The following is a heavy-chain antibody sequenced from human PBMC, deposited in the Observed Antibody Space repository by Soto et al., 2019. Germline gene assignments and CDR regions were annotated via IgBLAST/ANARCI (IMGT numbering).Heavy chain of an antibody. CDR3: AKGSLIFGEGVYDWFDT. J-gene: IGHJ5*02. CDR2: ISADGGLE. Sequence: QVQLVESGGGVVQPGSSLRLSCEGSGFTFRRYAMHWVRQAPGKGLDWVAVISADGGLEFYADSVKGRFTISRDDSQNTMYLQMSSLRVDDTATYYCAKGSLIFGEGVYDWFDTWGQGTLVVVSS. D-gene: IGHD3-10*01. CDR1: GFTFRRYA. V-gene: IGHV3-30*07.